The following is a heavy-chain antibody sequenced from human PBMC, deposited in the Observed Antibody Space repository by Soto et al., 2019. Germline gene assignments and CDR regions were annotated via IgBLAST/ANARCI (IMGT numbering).Heavy chain of an antibody. V-gene: IGHV5-10-1*01. CDR3: ARVGYCSGGSCYSDYYYGMDV. CDR2: IDPSDSYT. Sequence: PGESLKISCKGSGYSFTSYWISWVRQMPGKGLEWMGRIDPSDSYTNYSPSFQGHVTISADKSTSTAYLQWSSLKASDTAMYYCARVGYCSGGSCYSDYYYGMDVWGQGTTVTVSS. CDR1: GYSFTSYW. J-gene: IGHJ6*02. D-gene: IGHD2-15*01.